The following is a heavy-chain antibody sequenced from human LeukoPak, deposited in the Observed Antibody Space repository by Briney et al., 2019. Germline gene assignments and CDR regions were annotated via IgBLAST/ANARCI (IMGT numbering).Heavy chain of an antibody. J-gene: IGHJ4*02. CDR2: IKEDGSDK. CDR3: ATSLTVKDY. Sequence: GGSLRLPCAASGFTFSSYAMNWVRQAPGKGLEWVANIKEDGSDKNYVDSVKGRFTISRDNAKNSLYLQMNSLRAEDTAVYYCATSLTVKDYWGQGALVTVSS. CDR1: GFTFSSYA. D-gene: IGHD4-17*01. V-gene: IGHV3-7*01.